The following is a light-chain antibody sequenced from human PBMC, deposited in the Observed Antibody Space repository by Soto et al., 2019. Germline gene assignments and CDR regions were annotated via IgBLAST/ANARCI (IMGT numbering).Light chain of an antibody. CDR1: SSDIGKNY. CDR3: GTWDSSLTVGV. J-gene: IGLJ3*02. Sequence: QAVVTQPPSVSAAPGQKVTISCTGSSSDIGKNYVSWYQQLPGTAPKLLIYDNNNRPSRIPDRFSGSKSGTSATLGITGLQTGAEADYYCGTWDSSLTVGVFGGGTKVTVL. V-gene: IGLV1-51*01. CDR2: DNN.